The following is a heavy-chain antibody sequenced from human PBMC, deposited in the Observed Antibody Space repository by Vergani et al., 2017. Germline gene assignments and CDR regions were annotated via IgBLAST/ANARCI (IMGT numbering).Heavy chain of an antibody. CDR1: GESFSSFY. J-gene: IGHJ2*01. CDR3: AKVAGDIVVVPAAANWYFDL. CDR2: INNDGHT. D-gene: IGHD2-2*01. Sequence: QVQLQQWGAGVVKPSGTLSLTCAVFGESFSSFYWSWIRQPPGKGLEWIGEINNDGHTNYNPSLESRVTVSRDTAKNQFSLNLMSVTAADTAMYYCAKVAGDIVVVPAAANWYFDLWGRGTLVTVSS. V-gene: IGHV4-34*02.